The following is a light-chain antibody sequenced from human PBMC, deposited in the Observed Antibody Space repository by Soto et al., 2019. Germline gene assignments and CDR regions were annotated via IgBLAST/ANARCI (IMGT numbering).Light chain of an antibody. Sequence: EIVLTQSPDTLYLSPGEGATLSCRASQRVNSSYLAWYQQKPGQAPRLLISGASDRATGVPASVSGSGYGTDFPLTISRLEPEDFAVYYCQQYVNSPVTFGQGTKLQIK. CDR1: QRVNSSY. CDR2: GAS. J-gene: IGKJ2*01. CDR3: QQYVNSPVT. V-gene: IGKV3-20*01.